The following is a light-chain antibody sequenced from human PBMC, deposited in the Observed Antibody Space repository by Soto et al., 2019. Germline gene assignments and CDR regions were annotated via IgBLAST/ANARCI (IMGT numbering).Light chain of an antibody. CDR1: SSDVGDYNF. V-gene: IGLV2-14*03. Sequence: QSALTQPASVSGSPGQSITISCTGISSDVGDYNFVSWYQQHPGTAPKLMIYDVSYRPSGVSNRFSGSKSGNTASLTISGLQTEDEADYYCSSYRANSTLEVLGGGTKLTVL. CDR3: SSYRANSTLEV. CDR2: DVS. J-gene: IGLJ2*01.